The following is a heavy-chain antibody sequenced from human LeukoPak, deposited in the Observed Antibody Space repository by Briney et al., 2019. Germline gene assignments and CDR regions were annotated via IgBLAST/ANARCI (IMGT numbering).Heavy chain of an antibody. CDR2: ISSSSSTI. D-gene: IGHD6-6*01. Sequence: PGGSLRLSCAASGFTFSSYSMSWVRQAPGKGLEWVSYISSSSSTIYYADSVKGRFTISRDNAKNSLYLQMNSLRDEDTAVYYCARSPYSSSPYYYYYMDVWGKGTTVTVSS. CDR1: GFTFSSYS. V-gene: IGHV3-48*02. CDR3: ARSPYSSSPYYYYYMDV. J-gene: IGHJ6*03.